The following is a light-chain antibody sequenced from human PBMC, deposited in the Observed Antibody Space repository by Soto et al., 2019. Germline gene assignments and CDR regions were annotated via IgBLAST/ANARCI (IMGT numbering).Light chain of an antibody. CDR2: DAS. Sequence: EIVLTQSPGTLSLSPGEGATLSCRASQSFTSTSLAWYQQKPGQAPRLLIYDASNRATGIPARFSGSGSGTDFTLTISSLEPEDFAVYYCQQRSNWLTFGGGTKVDIK. CDR1: QSFTSTS. CDR3: QQRSNWLT. V-gene: IGKV3-11*01. J-gene: IGKJ4*01.